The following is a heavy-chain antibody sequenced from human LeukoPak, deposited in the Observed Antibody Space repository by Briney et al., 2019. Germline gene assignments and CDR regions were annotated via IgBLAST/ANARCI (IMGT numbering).Heavy chain of an antibody. J-gene: IGHJ4*02. CDR1: GFTFSEYS. V-gene: IGHV3-64*01. D-gene: IGHD3-10*01. CDR2: ISTNGGST. CDR3: ARCFRYYGSGIDY. Sequence: GSLRLSCAASGFTFSEYSMHWVRQAPGKGLEYVSAISTNGGSTYYANSVKGRFTISRDDPKNTLDLQMGSLRPEDMAVYYCARCFRYYGSGIDYWGQGTLVTVSS.